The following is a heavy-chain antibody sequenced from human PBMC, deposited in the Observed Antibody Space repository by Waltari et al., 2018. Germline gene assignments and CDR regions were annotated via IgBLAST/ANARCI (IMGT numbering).Heavy chain of an antibody. Sequence: EVQLVESGGGLVQPGGSLRLSCAASGFTFSTYWIHWVRQDPGKGLVGVERFNAEWRSTGYAGSVKGRFTISRGNAKNTVYLQMSSLRADDSAVYYCATWKFCTGGSCYGWGYWGQGTLVTVSS. CDR3: ATWKFCTGGSCYGWGY. V-gene: IGHV3-74*01. J-gene: IGHJ4*02. CDR1: GFTFSTYW. D-gene: IGHD2-15*01. CDR2: FNAEWRST.